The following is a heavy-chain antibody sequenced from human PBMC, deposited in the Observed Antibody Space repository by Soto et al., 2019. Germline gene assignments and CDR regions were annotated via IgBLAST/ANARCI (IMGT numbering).Heavy chain of an antibody. CDR1: GFTFTTYA. CDR3: VKALRWTYFDY. J-gene: IGHJ4*02. V-gene: IGHV3-23*01. D-gene: IGHD4-17*01. Sequence: PGESLKISCSASGFTFTTYAMGWVRQAPGKGLEWVSTVSASGDSTYYADSVKGRFTISRDNSKNTLNLQMNSLRAEDTAVYYCVKALRWTYFDYCGQGILVTVSS. CDR2: VSASGDST.